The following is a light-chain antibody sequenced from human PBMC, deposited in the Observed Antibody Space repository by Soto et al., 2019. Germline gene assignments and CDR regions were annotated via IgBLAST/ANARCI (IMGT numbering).Light chain of an antibody. CDR1: HSVSSS. CDR3: QQSYIPPRT. CDR2: GAS. Sequence: EIVMTQSPATLSVSPGERATLFCRASHSVSSSLAWYQQKPGQAPRLLIHGASTRATGIPARFSGSGSGTEFTLTISSLQPEDFATYYCQQSYIPPRTFGQGTNLEIK. V-gene: IGKV3-15*01. J-gene: IGKJ2*01.